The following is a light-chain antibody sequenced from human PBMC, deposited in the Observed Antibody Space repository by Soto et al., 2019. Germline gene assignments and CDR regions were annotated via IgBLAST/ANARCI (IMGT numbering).Light chain of an antibody. V-gene: IGKV3-15*01. CDR3: QSYNDWPFA. J-gene: IGKJ2*01. CDR1: ESLFGF. Sequence: VLTQSPATLSVSPGDRVTLSCRASESLFGFLAWYQQKPGQAPRLLMYGVSTRATGIPARFSGGGSATAFTLTISSLQSEDSAFYFCQSYNDWPFASGLGTRLEI. CDR2: GVS.